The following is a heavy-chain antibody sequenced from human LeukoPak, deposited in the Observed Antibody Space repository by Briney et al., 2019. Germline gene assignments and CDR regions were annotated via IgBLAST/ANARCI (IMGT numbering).Heavy chain of an antibody. CDR1: GGSFSGYY. D-gene: IGHD2-21*01. J-gene: IGHJ1*01. CDR3: ASPDTASDSDFQH. V-gene: IGHV4-34*01. CDR2: INHSGST. Sequence: SETLSLTCAVYGGSFSGYYWSRIRQPPGKGLEWIGEINHSGSTNYNPSLKSRATISVDTSKNQFSLKLSSVTAADTAVYYCASPDTASDSDFQHWGQGTLVTVSS.